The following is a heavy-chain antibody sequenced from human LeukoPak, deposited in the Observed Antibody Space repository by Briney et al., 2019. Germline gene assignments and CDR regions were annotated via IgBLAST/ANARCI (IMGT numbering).Heavy chain of an antibody. CDR2: INPSGGST. J-gene: IGHJ3*02. Sequence: ASVKVSCKASGYTFTSYYMHWVRQAPGQGLEWMGIINPSGGSTIYAQKFQGRVTMTEDTSTDTAYMELSSLRSEDTAVYYCATEDSGTNGYAFDIWGQGTMVTVSS. CDR3: ATEDSGTNGYAFDI. D-gene: IGHD1-26*01. CDR1: GYTFTSYY. V-gene: IGHV1-46*01.